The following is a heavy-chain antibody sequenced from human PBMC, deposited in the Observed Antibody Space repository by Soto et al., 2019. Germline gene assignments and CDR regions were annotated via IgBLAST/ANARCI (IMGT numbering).Heavy chain of an antibody. Sequence: QVQLVQSGAEVKKPGASVKVSCKVSGYTLTELSMHWVRQAPGKGLEWMGGFDPEDGETIYSQKFQGRVTMTEYTSTDTAYMELSSLRSEDTAVYYCATYVVVPAAIYSFDYWGQGTLVTVSS. CDR1: GYTLTELS. J-gene: IGHJ4*02. D-gene: IGHD2-2*02. V-gene: IGHV1-24*01. CDR2: FDPEDGET. CDR3: ATYVVVPAAIYSFDY.